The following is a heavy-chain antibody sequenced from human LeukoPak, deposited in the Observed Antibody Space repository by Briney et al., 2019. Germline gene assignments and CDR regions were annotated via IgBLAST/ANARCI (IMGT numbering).Heavy chain of an antibody. D-gene: IGHD3-9*01. CDR2: IYYSGST. CDR1: GGSISSSSYY. Sequence: PSETLSLTCTVSGGSISSSSYYWGWIRQPPGKGLEWIGSIYYSGSTYYNPSLKSRVTISVDTSKNQFSLKLSSVTAADTAVYYCARDRLWYDILTGYYRLYYYYGMDVWGQGTTVTVSS. V-gene: IGHV4-39*07. CDR3: ARDRLWYDILTGYYRLYYYYGMDV. J-gene: IGHJ6*02.